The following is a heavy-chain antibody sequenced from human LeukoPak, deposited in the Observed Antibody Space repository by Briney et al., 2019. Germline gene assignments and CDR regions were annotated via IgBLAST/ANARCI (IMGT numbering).Heavy chain of an antibody. CDR1: GGTSNSHA. J-gene: IGHJ4*02. V-gene: IGHV1-69*04. Sequence: SVKVSCKASGGTSNSHAISWVRQAPGQGLEWMGRIISNLGTTNRAQKFQDRVTLTADKSTNTAYMELTSLTSDDTAIYYCATTNDGGGYQWGDFFDYWGQGTLVTVSS. D-gene: IGHD3-22*01. CDR3: ATTNDGGGYQWGDFFDY. CDR2: IISNLGTT.